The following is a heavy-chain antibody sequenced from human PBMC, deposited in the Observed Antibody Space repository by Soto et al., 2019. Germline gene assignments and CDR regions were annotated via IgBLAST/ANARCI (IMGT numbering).Heavy chain of an antibody. CDR2: ISSSSSYI. V-gene: IGHV3-21*01. J-gene: IGHJ4*02. CDR3: ARDEAPVPDNPDAEWLLLRLGVDY. Sequence: GGSLRLSCAASGFTFSSYSMNWVRQAPGKGLEWVSSISSSSSYIYYADSVKGRFTISRDNAKNSLYLQMNSLRTEDTAVYYCARDEAPVPDNPDAEWLLLRLGVDYWGQGTLVTVSS. D-gene: IGHD3-3*01. CDR1: GFTFSSYS.